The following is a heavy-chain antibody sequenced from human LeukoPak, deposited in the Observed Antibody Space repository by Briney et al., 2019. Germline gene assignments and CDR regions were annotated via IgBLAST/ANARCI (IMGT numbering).Heavy chain of an antibody. CDR3: AKAKNPSYSSSWSYYFDY. CDR1: GFSFDDYA. J-gene: IGHJ4*02. CDR2: ISWKSGNI. Sequence: GGSLRLSCAASGFSFDDYAMHWVRQAPGKGLEWVSGISWKSGNIDYADSVKGRFTISRDNAKNSLYLEMNSPRPEDTALYYCAKAKNPSYSSSWSYYFDYWGQGTLVTVSS. D-gene: IGHD6-13*01. V-gene: IGHV3-9*01.